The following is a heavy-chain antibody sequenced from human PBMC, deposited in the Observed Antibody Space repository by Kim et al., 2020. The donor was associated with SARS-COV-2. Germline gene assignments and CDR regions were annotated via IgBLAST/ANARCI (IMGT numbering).Heavy chain of an antibody. CDR2: INHSGST. CDR3: ARGGGGCCNWFDS. CDR1: GGSFSGYY. D-gene: IGHD3-16*01. J-gene: IGHJ5*01. Sequence: SETLSLTCAVSGGSFSGYYWSWIRQPPGKGLGWIGEINHSGSTNYNPSLTSRVTISVDTSKNQFSLKLSSVTAADTAVSYCARGGGGCCNWFDSWGPGTL. V-gene: IGHV4-34*01.